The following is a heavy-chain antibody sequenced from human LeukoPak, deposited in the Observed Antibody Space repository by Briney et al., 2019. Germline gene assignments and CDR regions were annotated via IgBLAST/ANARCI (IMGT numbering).Heavy chain of an antibody. CDR1: GGSIGSNY. CDR2: IYYTGAT. CDR3: AKYGNSGWVIDN. J-gene: IGHJ4*02. Sequence: SETLSLTCTASGGSIGSNYWTWIRQPPGKGLEYIGYIYYTGATNYNPSLKSRVTISVDTSKNQSSLKMTSVTAADTAVYFCAKYGNSGWVIDNWGQGTLVTVSS. V-gene: IGHV4-59*08. D-gene: IGHD6-19*01.